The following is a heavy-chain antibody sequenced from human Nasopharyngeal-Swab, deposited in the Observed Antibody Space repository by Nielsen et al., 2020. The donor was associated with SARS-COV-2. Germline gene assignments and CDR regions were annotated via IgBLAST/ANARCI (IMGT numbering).Heavy chain of an antibody. CDR1: GGSISSSNW. CDR3: ARDVVGATTTDAFDI. V-gene: IGHV4-4*02. Sequence: SETLSLTCAVSGGSISSSNWWSWVRQPPGKGLEWIGEIYHSGSTNYNPSLKSRVTISVDESKNPFSLMLSSVTAADTAVYFCARDVVGATTTDAFDIWGQGTMVTVSS. J-gene: IGHJ3*02. D-gene: IGHD1-26*01. CDR2: IYHSGST.